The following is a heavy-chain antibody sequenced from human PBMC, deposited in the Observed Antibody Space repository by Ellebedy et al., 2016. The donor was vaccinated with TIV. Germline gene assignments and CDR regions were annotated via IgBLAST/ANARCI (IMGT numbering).Heavy chain of an antibody. Sequence: AASVKVSCKTSGYTFSSYGISWVRQAPGQGLEWMGWISGYNGNTNYTQKLQGRVTMTTDTSTTTAYMELRSLRSADPAVYYCARRSRYNYGMDVWGLGTMVTVSS. J-gene: IGHJ6*02. CDR1: GYTFSSYG. CDR2: ISGYNGNT. CDR3: ARRSRYNYGMDV. V-gene: IGHV1-18*04. D-gene: IGHD6-13*01.